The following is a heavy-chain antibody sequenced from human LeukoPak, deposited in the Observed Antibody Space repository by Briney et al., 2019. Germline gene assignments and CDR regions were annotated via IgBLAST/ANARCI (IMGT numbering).Heavy chain of an antibody. CDR3: ARDYPTRWSGYGEYYFDY. CDR1: GGSISSSSYY. J-gene: IGHJ4*02. D-gene: IGHD3-3*01. Sequence: SETLSLTCTVSGGSISSSSYYWGWIRQPPGKGLEWIGSIYYSGSTYYNPSLKSRVTISVDTSKNQFSLKLSSVTAADTAVYYCARDYPTRWSGYGEYYFDYWGQGTLVTVSS. V-gene: IGHV4-39*07. CDR2: IYYSGST.